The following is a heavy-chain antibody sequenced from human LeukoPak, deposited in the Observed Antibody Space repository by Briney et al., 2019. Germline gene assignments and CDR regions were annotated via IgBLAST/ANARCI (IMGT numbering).Heavy chain of an antibody. J-gene: IGHJ4*02. CDR3: ARVLPAATIDY. V-gene: IGHV4-39*01. D-gene: IGHD2-2*01. CDR2: IYYSGST. Sequence: SETLSLTCTVSGGSISSSSYYWGWIRQPPGKGLEWFGSIYYSGSTYYNPSLKSRVTISVDTSKNQFSLKLSSVTAADTAVYYCARVLPAATIDYWGQGTLVTVSS. CDR1: GGSISSSSYY.